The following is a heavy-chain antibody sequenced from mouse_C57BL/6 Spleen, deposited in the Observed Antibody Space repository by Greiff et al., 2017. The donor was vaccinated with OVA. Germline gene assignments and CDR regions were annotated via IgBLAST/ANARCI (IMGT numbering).Heavy chain of an antibody. CDR2: IYPGDGDT. V-gene: IGHV1-82*01. CDR3: ARGGYGSSYYFDY. Sequence: VQLVESGPELVKPGASVKISCKASGYAFSSSWMNWVKQRPGKGLEWIGRIYPGDGDTNYNGKFKGKATLTADKSSSTAYMQLSSLTSEDSAVYFCARGGYGSSYYFDYWGQGTTLTVSS. CDR1: GYAFSSSW. J-gene: IGHJ2*01. D-gene: IGHD1-1*01.